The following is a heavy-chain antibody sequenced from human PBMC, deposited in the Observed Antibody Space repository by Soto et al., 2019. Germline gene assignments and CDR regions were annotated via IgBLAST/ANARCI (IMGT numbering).Heavy chain of an antibody. V-gene: IGHV3-30*18. Sequence: QVQLVESGGGVVQPGRSLGLSCAASGFTFSSYGMHWVRQAPGKGLEWVAVISYDGSNKYYADSVKGRFTISRDNSKNTLYLQMNSLRAEDTAVYYCAKEAGDYPFDYWGQGTLVTVSS. D-gene: IGHD4-17*01. CDR1: GFTFSSYG. CDR2: ISYDGSNK. J-gene: IGHJ4*02. CDR3: AKEAGDYPFDY.